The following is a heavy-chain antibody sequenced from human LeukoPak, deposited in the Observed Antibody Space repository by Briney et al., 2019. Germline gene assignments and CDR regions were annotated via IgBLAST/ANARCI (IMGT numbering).Heavy chain of an antibody. CDR1: GASLSDYY. V-gene: IGHV4-34*01. D-gene: IGHD3-22*01. CDR2: INHIVGT. J-gene: IGHJ3*02. CDR3: ARGKGRDSFKNVFDI. Sequence: SETLSLTCVVYGASLSDYYWSWIRQPPGKGLEWIGEINHIVGTNYNPSLESRVAMSVDTSKNQFSLKLTSVTAADTAVYSCARGKGRDSFKNVFDIWGQGTMVTVSS.